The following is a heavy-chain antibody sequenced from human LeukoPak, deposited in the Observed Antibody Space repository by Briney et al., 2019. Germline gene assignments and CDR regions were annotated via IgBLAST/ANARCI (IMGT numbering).Heavy chain of an antibody. J-gene: IGHJ4*02. CDR2: ISGDGVGT. CDR1: GFTFDDYA. V-gene: IGHV3-43*02. D-gene: IGHD4-17*01. Sequence: PGGSLRLSCAASGFTFDDYAMHWVRQAPGKGLEWVSLISGDGVGTKYVDSVKGRFTISRDNSKNSLYLQMNSLRAEDTAVYYCARVKGAYGDSPFDYWGQGTLVTVSS. CDR3: ARVKGAYGDSPFDY.